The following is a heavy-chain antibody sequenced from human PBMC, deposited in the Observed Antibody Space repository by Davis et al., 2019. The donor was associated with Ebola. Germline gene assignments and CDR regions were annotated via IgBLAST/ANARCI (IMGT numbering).Heavy chain of an antibody. CDR1: GFSFGDYA. CDR3: SRGSTLAY. V-gene: IGHV3-49*04. J-gene: IGHJ4*02. CDR2: IRGKPYGGTT. D-gene: IGHD2-15*01. Sequence: PGGSLRLSCTTSGFSFGDYAMNWVRQAPGKGLEWLGFIRGKPYGGTTEYATSVRSRFIISRDDAKSIAYLQMNGLRTEDTALYYCSRGSTLAYWGQGILVAVSP.